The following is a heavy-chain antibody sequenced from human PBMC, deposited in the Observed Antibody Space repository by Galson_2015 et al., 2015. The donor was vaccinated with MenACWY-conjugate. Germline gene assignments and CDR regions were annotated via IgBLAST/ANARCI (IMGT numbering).Heavy chain of an antibody. Sequence: SETLSLTCSVSAGSISSYYWNWIRQSPGKGLEWIGYIHYSGSAKYNPALKSRVIMAVDTSKNQFSLKLSSVTAADTAVYYCAKWNGGWPAYDRWGQGTLVAVSS. D-gene: IGHD6-19*01. CDR2: IHYSGSA. V-gene: IGHV4-59*01. CDR1: AGSISSYY. CDR3: AKWNGGWPAYDR. J-gene: IGHJ5*02.